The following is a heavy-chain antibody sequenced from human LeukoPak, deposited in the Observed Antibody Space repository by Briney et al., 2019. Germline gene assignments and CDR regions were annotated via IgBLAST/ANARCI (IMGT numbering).Heavy chain of an antibody. Sequence: PSETLFLTCTVSGGSIISYYWSWIRQPPGKVLGWIGYIYYSGSTNYNPSLKSRVTISGDTSKNQFSLKRSSVTAADTAVYYRAREPYDSSGYLDYYFDYWGQGTLVTVSS. CDR2: IYYSGST. D-gene: IGHD3-22*01. CDR3: AREPYDSSGYLDYYFDY. CDR1: GGSIISYY. V-gene: IGHV4-59*01. J-gene: IGHJ4*02.